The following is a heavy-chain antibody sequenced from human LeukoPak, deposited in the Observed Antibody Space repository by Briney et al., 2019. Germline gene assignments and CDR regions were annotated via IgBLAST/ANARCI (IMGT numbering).Heavy chain of an antibody. D-gene: IGHD3-3*01. Sequence: SETLSLTCAVYGGSFSGYYWSWIRQPPGKELEWIGEINHSGSTNYNPSLKSRVTISVDTSKNQFSLKLSSVTAADTAVYYCARGPYSWSGYCYFDYWGQGTLVTVSS. CDR2: INHSGST. CDR1: GGSFSGYY. J-gene: IGHJ4*02. CDR3: ARGPYSWSGYCYFDY. V-gene: IGHV4-34*01.